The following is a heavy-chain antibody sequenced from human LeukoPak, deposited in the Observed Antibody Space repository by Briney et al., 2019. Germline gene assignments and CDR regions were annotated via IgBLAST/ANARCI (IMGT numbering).Heavy chain of an antibody. CDR3: ARDYYSSTSLTGDY. D-gene: IGHD6-6*01. V-gene: IGHV1-69*13. CDR1: GGTFSSYA. J-gene: IGHJ4*02. CDR2: IIPIFGTA. Sequence: ASVKVSCKASGGTFSSYAISWVRQAPGQGLEWMGGIIPIFGTANYAQKFQGRVTITADESTSTAYMELSSLRAEDTAVYYCARDYYSSTSLTGDYWGQGTLVTVSS.